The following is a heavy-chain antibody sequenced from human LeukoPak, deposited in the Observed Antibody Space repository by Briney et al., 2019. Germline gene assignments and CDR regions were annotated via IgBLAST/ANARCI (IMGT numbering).Heavy chain of an antibody. Sequence: SETLSLTCTVSGGSVSSYYWSWIRQPPGKGLEGIGYIYYSGSTNYNPSLKSRVTISVDTSKYQFSLKLSSVTAADTAVYYCARLGARRLLRYFDWLLPYFDYWGQGTLVTVSS. CDR2: IYYSGST. V-gene: IGHV4-59*02. J-gene: IGHJ4*02. CDR1: GGSVSSYY. D-gene: IGHD3-9*01. CDR3: ARLGARRLLRYFDWLLPYFDY.